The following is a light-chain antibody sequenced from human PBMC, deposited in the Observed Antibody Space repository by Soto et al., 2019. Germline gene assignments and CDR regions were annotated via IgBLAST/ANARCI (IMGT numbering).Light chain of an antibody. J-gene: IGLJ3*02. V-gene: IGLV3-21*04. CDR1: NIETKS. Sequence: SYELTQPPSVSVAPGKTANITCGGNNIETKSVHWYQQRPGQAPVLVLYYDSDRPSGIPERFSGSNSGNTATLTISRVEAGAEADYYCQVWDSSSDHRVFGGGTKLTVL. CDR3: QVWDSSSDHRV. CDR2: YDS.